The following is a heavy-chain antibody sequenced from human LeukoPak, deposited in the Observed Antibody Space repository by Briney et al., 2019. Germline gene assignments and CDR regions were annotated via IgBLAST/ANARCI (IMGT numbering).Heavy chain of an antibody. CDR3: ARGRWSATTATYYLDF. V-gene: IGHV1-3*01. Sequence: GVSVKVSCKASEYIFTDYAINWVRQAPGQRLEWMGWINAGNGNTKYSQKFQGRVTITRDTSASTAYMELSSLTSEDTAVYYCARGRWSATTATYYLDFWGQGTLVTVSS. CDR2: INAGNGNT. CDR1: EYIFTDYA. J-gene: IGHJ4*02. D-gene: IGHD5-24*01.